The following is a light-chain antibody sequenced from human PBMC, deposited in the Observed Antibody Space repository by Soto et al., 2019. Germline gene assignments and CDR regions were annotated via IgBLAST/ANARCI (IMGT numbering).Light chain of an antibody. J-gene: IGKJ4*01. CDR1: QSISSNY. CDR3: QQSDTSPLT. V-gene: IGKV3D-20*01. CDR2: AAS. Sequence: EIVLTQSPDTLSLSPGEGATIPCGASQSISSNYLAWYQQKPGLAPRLLMYAASSRATGIPDRFSGSGSGTDFTLTITRLEPEDFAVYYCQQSDTSPLTFGGGTKV.